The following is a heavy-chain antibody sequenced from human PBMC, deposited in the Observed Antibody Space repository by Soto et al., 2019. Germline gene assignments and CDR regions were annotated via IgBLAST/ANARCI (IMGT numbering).Heavy chain of an antibody. Sequence: QVQLQESGPGLVKPSETLSLTCSVSGDSISGYYWNWILQPPGKGLEWIGYISYSGTTNYKPSPKSQVTLSLDTSMNRVSLKLRSVTAADTAVYYCARGSEPGNYYYYYMDLWGKGTTVTVAS. J-gene: IGHJ6*03. CDR1: GDSISGYY. CDR2: ISYSGTT. CDR3: ARGSEPGNYYYYYMDL. V-gene: IGHV4-59*01. D-gene: IGHD3-10*01.